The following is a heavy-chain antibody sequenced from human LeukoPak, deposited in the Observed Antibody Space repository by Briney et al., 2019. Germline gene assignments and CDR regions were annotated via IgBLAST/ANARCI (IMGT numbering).Heavy chain of an antibody. CDR3: ARDRLNYYDSSSSENYFDY. Sequence: PSETLSLTCAVSGYSISSGYYWGWIRQPPGKGLEWIGSIYHSGSTYYNPSLKSRVTISVDTSKNQFSLKLSSVTAADTAVYYCARDRLNYYDSSSSENYFDYWGQGTLVTVFS. CDR2: IYHSGST. V-gene: IGHV4-38-2*02. D-gene: IGHD3-22*01. CDR1: GYSISSGYY. J-gene: IGHJ4*02.